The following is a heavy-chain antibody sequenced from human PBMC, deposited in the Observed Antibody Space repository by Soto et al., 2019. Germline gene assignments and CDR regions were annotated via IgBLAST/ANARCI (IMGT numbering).Heavy chain of an antibody. CDR3: ARVPEPTPLEYGMDV. J-gene: IGHJ6*02. Sequence: SETLSLTCAVSGGSISSSNWWSWVRQPPGKGLEWIGEIYHSGSTNYNPSLKSRVTISVDKSKNQFSLKLSSVTAADTAVYYCARVPEPTPLEYGMDVWGQGTTVTVSS. CDR1: GGSISSSNW. CDR2: IYHSGST. V-gene: IGHV4-4*02.